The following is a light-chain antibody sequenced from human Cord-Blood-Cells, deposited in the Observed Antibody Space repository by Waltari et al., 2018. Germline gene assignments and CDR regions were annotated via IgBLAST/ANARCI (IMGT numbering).Light chain of an antibody. CDR1: QSDSSSY. V-gene: IGKV3-20*01. J-gene: IGKJ5*01. Sequence: IVLTQSPGTLSLSPGETATLSCSASQSDSSSYLAWYQQKPGQAPRLLICGASSRATGIPDRFSGSGSGTDFTLTISRLEPEDFAVYYCQQYGSSPSIPFGQGTRLEIK. CDR3: QQYGSSPSIP. CDR2: GAS.